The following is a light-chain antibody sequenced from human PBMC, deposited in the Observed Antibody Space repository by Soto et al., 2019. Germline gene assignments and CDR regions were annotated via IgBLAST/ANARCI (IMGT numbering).Light chain of an antibody. CDR2: GAS. Sequence: ETVLTQSPGTLSLSPGERATLSCRASQSISSNYLAWYHQKPGQAPRLLIDGASSRATGIPDRFSGSGSGTDFTLIISRLEPEDFGVYYCQHLVNPPPTWTFGQGTKVEVK. CDR3: QHLVNPPPTWT. J-gene: IGKJ1*01. V-gene: IGKV3-20*01. CDR1: QSISSNY.